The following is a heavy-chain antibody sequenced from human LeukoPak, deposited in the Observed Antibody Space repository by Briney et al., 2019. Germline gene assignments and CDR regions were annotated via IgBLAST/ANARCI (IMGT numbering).Heavy chain of an antibody. V-gene: IGHV3-15*01. CDR1: GFTLSNAW. CDR3: TTSYDFWSGYQDYYYYMDV. CDR2: IKSKTDGGTT. Sequence: GGSLRLSCAASGFTLSNAWTSWVRQAPGKGLEWVGRIKSKTDGGTTDYAAPVKGRFTISRDDSKNTLYLQMNSLKTEDTAVYYCTTSYDFWSGYQDYYYYMDVWGKGTTVTVSS. D-gene: IGHD3-3*01. J-gene: IGHJ6*03.